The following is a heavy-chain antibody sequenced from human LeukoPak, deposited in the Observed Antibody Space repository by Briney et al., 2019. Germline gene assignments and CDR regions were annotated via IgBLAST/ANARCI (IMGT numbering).Heavy chain of an antibody. CDR2: FHYSGTT. CDR1: GGSISGYY. D-gene: IGHD3-16*01. Sequence: PSETLSLTCTISGGSISGYYWNWIRQPPGKGLEWIGYFHYSGTTIYNPSLKSRVTMSVDTSKNQFSLTLRSVTAADTALYFCARDPQFGHWGQGTLVTVSS. CDR3: ARDPQFGH. J-gene: IGHJ4*02. V-gene: IGHV4-59*01.